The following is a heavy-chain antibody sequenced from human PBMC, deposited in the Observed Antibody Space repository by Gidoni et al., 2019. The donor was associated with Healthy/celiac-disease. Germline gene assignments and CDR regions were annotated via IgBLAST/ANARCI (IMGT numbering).Heavy chain of an antibody. CDR3: ARGVYYYDSSGYYDY. D-gene: IGHD3-22*01. J-gene: IGHJ4*02. CDR1: GFTFSSYW. CDR2: IKQDGSEK. Sequence: EVQLVESGGGLVQPGGSLRLSCAASGFTFSSYWMSWVRQAPGKGLEWVANIKQDGSEKYYVDSVKSRFTISRDNAKNSLYLQMNSLRAEDTAVYYCARGVYYYDSSGYYDYWGQGTLVTVSS. V-gene: IGHV3-7*01.